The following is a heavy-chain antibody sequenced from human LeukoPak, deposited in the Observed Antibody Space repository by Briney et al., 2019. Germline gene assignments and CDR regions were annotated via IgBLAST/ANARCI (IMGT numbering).Heavy chain of an antibody. CDR2: IIGTGGAT. V-gene: IGHV3-23*01. J-gene: IGHJ4*02. D-gene: IGHD3-3*01. Sequence: GGSLRLSCAASGFTFSNYAMNWVRQAPGKELEWVSSIIGTGGATYYADSVKGRFTISRDNSKNTLYLQVNSLRAEDTAVYYCARRFLEWYSHFDYWGQGTLVTVSS. CDR3: ARRFLEWYSHFDY. CDR1: GFTFSNYA.